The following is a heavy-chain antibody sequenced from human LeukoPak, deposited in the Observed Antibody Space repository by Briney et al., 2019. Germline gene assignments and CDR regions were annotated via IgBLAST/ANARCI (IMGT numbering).Heavy chain of an antibody. J-gene: IGHJ4*02. CDR3: VRDLSNESFDY. CDR1: GFTFSSHA. D-gene: IGHD2-2*01. CDR2: VSSDGTNK. V-gene: IGHV3-30-3*01. Sequence: GSLRLSCAASGFTFSSHAMHWVRQAPGKGLEWVAVVSSDGTNKYYADSVKGRFTISRDNSKNTLFLQMNSLRTEDTAVYYCVRDLSNESFDYWGQGTLVTVSS.